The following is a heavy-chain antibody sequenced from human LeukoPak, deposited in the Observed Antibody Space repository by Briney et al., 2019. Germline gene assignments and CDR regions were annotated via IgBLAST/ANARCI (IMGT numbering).Heavy chain of an antibody. CDR1: GFIFNSYG. CDR2: ISGSGGST. Sequence: GGSLRLSCAASGFIFNSYGMSWVRQAPGKGLEWVSLISGSGGSTYYADSVKGRFTISRDNSRNTLYLQMNSLRAEDTAVYYCAKALPNFDSSGYYPDDNWFDPWGQGTLVTVSS. J-gene: IGHJ5*02. D-gene: IGHD3-22*01. V-gene: IGHV3-23*01. CDR3: AKALPNFDSSGYYPDDNWFDP.